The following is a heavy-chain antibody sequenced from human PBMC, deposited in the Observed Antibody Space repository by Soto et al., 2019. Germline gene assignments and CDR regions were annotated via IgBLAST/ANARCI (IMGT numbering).Heavy chain of an antibody. CDR1: GATLDTFINVG. J-gene: IGHJ3*02. CDR2: IIPVFGTV. CDR3: ARGAATKIRVLMYDALEI. V-gene: IGHV1-69*12. D-gene: IGHD5-12*01. Sequence: QVQLVQSGAEVKKPGSSVKVSCKASGATLDTFINVGVTWVRRAPGQGLEWMGGIIPVFGTVHYAQKFQGRLTISADESTRTAYMELSSLRSEDTAVYYCARGAATKIRVLMYDALEIWGQGTMVTVSS.